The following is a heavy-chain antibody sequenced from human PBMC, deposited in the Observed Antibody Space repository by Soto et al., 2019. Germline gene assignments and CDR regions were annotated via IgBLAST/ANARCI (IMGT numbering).Heavy chain of an antibody. Sequence: QITLKESGPTLVKPTQTLTLTCTFSGFSLSTSGVGVGWIRQPPGKALEWLALIYWDDDKRYSPSLKSRLTTTQATSKNRVVLTMTNMDPVDTATYYCAHRRRFCSGNSCYSIWSDPWGQGTLVTVSS. CDR1: GFSLSTSGVG. CDR2: IYWDDDK. J-gene: IGHJ5*02. CDR3: AHRRRFCSGNSCYSIWSDP. V-gene: IGHV2-5*02. D-gene: IGHD2-15*01.